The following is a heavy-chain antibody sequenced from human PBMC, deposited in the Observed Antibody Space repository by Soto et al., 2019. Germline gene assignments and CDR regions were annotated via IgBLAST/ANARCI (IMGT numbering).Heavy chain of an antibody. J-gene: IGHJ4*02. V-gene: IGHV1-18*01. CDR2: ISAYNGNT. D-gene: IGHD3-16*02. CDR1: GYTFTSYG. CDR3: ARDSPSLYDYIWGSYRFKPDY. Sequence: ASVKVSCKASGYTFTSYGISWVRQAPGQGLEWMGWISAYNGNTNYAQKLQGRVTMTTDTSTSTAYMELRSLRSDDTAVYYCARDSPSLYDYIWGSYRFKPDYWGQGTLVTVSS.